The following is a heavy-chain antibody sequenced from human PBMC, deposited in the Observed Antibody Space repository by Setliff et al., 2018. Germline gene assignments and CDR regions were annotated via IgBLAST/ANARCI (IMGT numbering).Heavy chain of an antibody. J-gene: IGHJ6*03. Sequence: LSLTCNVSGGSISSDYWSWIRQPPGKALEWIGYFYHSASSNYNPSLKGRVTMSADTSKNQLYLSLTSVSVADTAMYYCARSHYYASGNSHYYYMDVWGKGTAVTVSS. V-gene: IGHV4-59*08. CDR3: ARSHYYASGNSHYYYMDV. CDR1: GGSISSDY. CDR2: FYHSASS. D-gene: IGHD3-10*01.